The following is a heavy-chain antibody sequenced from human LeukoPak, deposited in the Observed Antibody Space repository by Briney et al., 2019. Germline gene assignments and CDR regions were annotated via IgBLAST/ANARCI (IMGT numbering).Heavy chain of an antibody. J-gene: IGHJ4*02. CDR1: GGSISSGGYY. CDR3: ARHRFGHLFDY. CDR2: VYHTGHT. V-gene: IGHV4-61*08. Sequence: PSETLSLTCTVSGGSISSGGYYWSWIRQPPGKGLEWIGYVYHTGHTHYSPSLKSRVTVSLDTSRNQVSLKLSSVTAADTAVYYCARHRFGHLFDYWGQGTLVIVSS. D-gene: IGHD3-16*01.